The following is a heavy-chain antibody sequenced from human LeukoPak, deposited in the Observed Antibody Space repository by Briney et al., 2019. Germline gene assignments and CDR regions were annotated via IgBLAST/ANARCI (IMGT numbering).Heavy chain of an antibody. Sequence: GGSLRLSCAASGFTVSSNYVSWVRQAPGKGLDWVSVIYGGGSTYYADSVKGRFTISRDNSKNTVYLQMNSLRAEDTAVYYCAKDLSSAITSALVLDVWGQGTTVIVSS. J-gene: IGHJ6*02. D-gene: IGHD3-22*01. CDR2: IYGGGST. CDR3: AKDLSSAITSALVLDV. V-gene: IGHV3-53*01. CDR1: GFTVSSNY.